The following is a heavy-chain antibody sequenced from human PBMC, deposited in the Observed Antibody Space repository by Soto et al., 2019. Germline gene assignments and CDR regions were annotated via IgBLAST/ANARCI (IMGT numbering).Heavy chain of an antibody. J-gene: IGHJ6*02. CDR3: ASEVFSSGYSFCYYYGMDV. CDR1: GFTFSDYY. CDR2: ISSSGSTI. D-gene: IGHD3-22*01. Sequence: GGSLRLSCAASGFTFSDYYMSWIRQAPGKGLEWVSYISSSGSTIYYADSVKGRFTISRDKAKNSLYLQMNSLRAEDTAVYYCASEVFSSGYSFCYYYGMDVWGQGTTVTVSS. V-gene: IGHV3-11*01.